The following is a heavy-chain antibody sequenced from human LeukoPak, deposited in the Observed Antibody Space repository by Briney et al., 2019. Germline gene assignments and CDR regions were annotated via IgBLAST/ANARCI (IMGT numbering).Heavy chain of an antibody. CDR3: ATYSSGWDRLGYFQH. V-gene: IGHV5-10-1*01. CDR2: IEVSAYYT. J-gene: IGHJ1*01. CDR1: GYIFTSYW. D-gene: IGHD6-19*01. Sequence: GESFSISCQGSGYIFTSYWISWVRQMPGKGREWMGRIEVSAYYTHYSPSFQCPVTISADKSIGTAYLQWISLKASDTAVYYCATYSSGWDRLGYFQHWGQGTLVTVSS.